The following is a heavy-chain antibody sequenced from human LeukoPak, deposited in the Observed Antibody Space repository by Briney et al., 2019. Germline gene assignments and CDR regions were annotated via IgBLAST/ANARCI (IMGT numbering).Heavy chain of an antibody. Sequence: GGSLRLSCTASGFTFGDYAMTWVRQAPGKGLEWVGFIRSKAYGGTTEYAASVKGRFSISRDDSKSIAYLQMNSLKSEDTAVYYCSRTIYLDYWGQGTLVTVSS. CDR3: SRTIYLDY. CDR2: IRSKAYGGTT. J-gene: IGHJ4*02. V-gene: IGHV3-49*04. CDR1: GFTFGDYA.